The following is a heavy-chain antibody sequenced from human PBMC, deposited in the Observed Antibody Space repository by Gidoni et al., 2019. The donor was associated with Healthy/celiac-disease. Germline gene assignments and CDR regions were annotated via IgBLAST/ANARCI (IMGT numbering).Heavy chain of an antibody. CDR2: ISYDGSNK. Sequence: QVQLVESGGGVVQPGRSLRLSCAASGFTFSSYGMHWVRQAPGKGLEWVAVISYDGSNKYYADSVKGRFTISRDNSKNTLYLQMNSLRAEDTAVYYCAKGGGLYGDYLYWYFDLWGRGTLVTVSS. CDR1: GFTFSSYG. J-gene: IGHJ2*01. CDR3: AKGGGLYGDYLYWYFDL. D-gene: IGHD4-17*01. V-gene: IGHV3-30*18.